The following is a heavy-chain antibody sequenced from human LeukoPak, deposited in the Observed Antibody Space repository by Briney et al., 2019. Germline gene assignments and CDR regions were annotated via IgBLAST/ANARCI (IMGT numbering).Heavy chain of an antibody. CDR1: GGSISSYY. CDR3: ARSPQYYYDFWSGPDHYYYMDV. Sequence: PSETLSLTCTVSGGSISSYYWSWIRQPPGKGLEWIGYIYYSGSTNYNPSLKSRVTISVDTSKNQFSLKLSSVTAADTAVYYCARSPQYYYDFWSGPDHYYYMDVWGKGTTATVSS. J-gene: IGHJ6*03. CDR2: IYYSGST. V-gene: IGHV4-59*01. D-gene: IGHD3-3*01.